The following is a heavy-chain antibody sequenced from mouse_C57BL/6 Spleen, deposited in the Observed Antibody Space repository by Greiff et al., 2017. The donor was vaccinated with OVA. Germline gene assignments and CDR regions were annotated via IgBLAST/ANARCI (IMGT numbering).Heavy chain of an antibody. CDR3: ARSTTVVARYFDV. J-gene: IGHJ1*03. V-gene: IGHV2-2*01. CDR2: IWSGGST. CDR1: GFSLTSYG. D-gene: IGHD1-1*01. Sequence: VKLMESGPGLVQPSQSLSITCTVSGFSLTSYGVHWVRQSPGKGLEWLGVIWSGGSTDYNAAFISRLSISKDNSKSQVFFKMNSLQADDTAIYYCARSTTVVARYFDVWGTGTTVTVSS.